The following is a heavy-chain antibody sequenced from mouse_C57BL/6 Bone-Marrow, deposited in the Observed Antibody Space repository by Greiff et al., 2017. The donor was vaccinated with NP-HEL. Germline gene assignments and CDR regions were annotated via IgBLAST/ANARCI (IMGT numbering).Heavy chain of an antibody. J-gene: IGHJ2*01. Sequence: QVQLQQPGAELVKPGASVKLSCKASGYTFTSYWLHWVKQRPGQGLEWIGMIHPNSGSTNYNEKFKSKATLTVDKSSSTAYMQLSSLTSEDSAVYYCARVLLYYFDYWGQGTTLTVSS. CDR3: ARVLLYYFDY. CDR2: IHPNSGST. V-gene: IGHV1-64*01. CDR1: GYTFTSYW.